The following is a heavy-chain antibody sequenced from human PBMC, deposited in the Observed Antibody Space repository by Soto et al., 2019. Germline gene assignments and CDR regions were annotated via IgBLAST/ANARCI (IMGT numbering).Heavy chain of an antibody. CDR3: AKDLYGDYKIDY. J-gene: IGHJ4*02. CDR2: ISGSGGST. Sequence: PGGSLRLSCAASGLTFSSYAMSWFRQAPGKGLEWVSAISGSGGSTYYADSVKGRFTISRDNSKNTLYLQMNSLRAEDTAVYYCAKDLYGDYKIDYWGQGTLVTVSS. CDR1: GLTFSSYA. D-gene: IGHD4-17*01. V-gene: IGHV3-23*01.